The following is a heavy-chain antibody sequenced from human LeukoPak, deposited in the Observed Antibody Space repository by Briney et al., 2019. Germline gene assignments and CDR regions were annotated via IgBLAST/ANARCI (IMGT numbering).Heavy chain of an antibody. D-gene: IGHD6-13*01. CDR3: ARDSSSWTFDY. J-gene: IGHJ4*02. CDR1: RYFMSSGYY. Sequence: PSETLSLTCTVSRYFMSSGYYWAWIRQPPGKGLEWIGSIYHSGSTYYNPSLKSRVTIAVDTSKNQFSLKLSSVTAADTAVYYCARDSSSWTFDYWGQGTLVTVSS. V-gene: IGHV4-38-2*02. CDR2: IYHSGST.